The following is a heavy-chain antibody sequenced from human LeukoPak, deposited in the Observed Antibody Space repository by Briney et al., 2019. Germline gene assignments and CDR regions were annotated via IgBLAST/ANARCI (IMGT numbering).Heavy chain of an antibody. V-gene: IGHV3-30*18. CDR2: ISYDGSNK. CDR3: AKDQSGRIDY. J-gene: IGHJ4*02. CDR1: GFTFSSYG. Sequence: GGSLRLSCAASGFTFSSYGMHRVRQAPGKGLEWVAVISYDGSNKYYADSVKGRFTISRDNSKNTLYLQMNSLRAEDTAVYYCAKDQSGRIDYWGQGTLVTVSS. D-gene: IGHD1-1*01.